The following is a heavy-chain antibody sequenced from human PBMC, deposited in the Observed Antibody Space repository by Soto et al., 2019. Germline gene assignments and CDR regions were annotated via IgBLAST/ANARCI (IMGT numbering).Heavy chain of an antibody. D-gene: IGHD4-17*01. CDR1: GFTFSSYA. CDR3: ATTPSYYGDYGDYFDY. CDR2: ISGSGGST. V-gene: IGHV3-23*01. Sequence: GGSLRLSCAASGFTFSSYAMSWVRQAPGKGLEWVSAISGSGGSTYYADSVKGRFTISRDNSKNTLYLQMNSLRAEDTAVYYCATTPSYYGDYGDYFDYWGQGTLVTVSS. J-gene: IGHJ4*02.